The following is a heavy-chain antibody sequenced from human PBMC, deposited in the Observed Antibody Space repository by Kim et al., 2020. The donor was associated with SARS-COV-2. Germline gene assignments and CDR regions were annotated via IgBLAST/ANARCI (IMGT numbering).Heavy chain of an antibody. CDR2: INHSGST. V-gene: IGHV4-34*01. CDR3: ARGRKGGYSSLRWFDY. D-gene: IGHD3-22*01. CDR1: GGSFSGYY. J-gene: IGHJ4*02. Sequence: SETLSLTCAVYGGSFSGYYWSWIRQPPGKGLEWIGEINHSGSTNYNPSLKSRVTISVDTSKNQFSLKLSSVTAADTAVYYCARGRKGGYSSLRWFDYWGQGTLVTVSS.